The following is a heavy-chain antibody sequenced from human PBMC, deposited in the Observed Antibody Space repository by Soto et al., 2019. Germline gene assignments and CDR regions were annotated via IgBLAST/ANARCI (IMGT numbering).Heavy chain of an antibody. CDR3: VSAAKWELLFDY. J-gene: IGHJ4*02. CDR2: IYYTEGT. CDR1: GGSISSSNYH. V-gene: IGHV4-39*01. Sequence: SETLSLTCTVSGGSISSSNYHWAWIRQPPGKGLEWIGNIYYTEGTYYNPSLKSRVTISVDTSENQVSLKLFSVTAADTALYYCVSAAKWELLFDYWGQGIQVTVSS. D-gene: IGHD1-26*01.